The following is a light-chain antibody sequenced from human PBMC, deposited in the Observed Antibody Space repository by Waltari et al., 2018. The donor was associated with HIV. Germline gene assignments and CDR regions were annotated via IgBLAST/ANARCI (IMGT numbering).Light chain of an antibody. CDR3: QQYNSYSGT. J-gene: IGKJ1*01. Sequence: DIQMTQSPSTQSASVGDRVTITCRASQSISSWLAWYQQKPGKAPKLLIYKASSLESGVPSRFSGSGSGTEFTLTISSLQPDDFATYYCQQYNSYSGTFGQGTKVEIK. V-gene: IGKV1-5*03. CDR1: QSISSW. CDR2: KAS.